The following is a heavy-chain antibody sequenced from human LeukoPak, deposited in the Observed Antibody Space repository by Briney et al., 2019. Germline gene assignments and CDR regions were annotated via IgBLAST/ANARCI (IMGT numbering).Heavy chain of an antibody. Sequence: GESLKVSCKGSGYTFTSYWIGWVRQMPGKGLEWMGIIYPGDSDTRYSPSFQGQVTISAGKSISTAFLQWSSLKASDTAMYFCARGGLVGSTKNYFDYWGQGTLVTVSS. CDR3: ARGGLVGSTKNYFDY. CDR2: IYPGDSDT. J-gene: IGHJ4*02. CDR1: GYTFTSYW. D-gene: IGHD1-26*01. V-gene: IGHV5-51*01.